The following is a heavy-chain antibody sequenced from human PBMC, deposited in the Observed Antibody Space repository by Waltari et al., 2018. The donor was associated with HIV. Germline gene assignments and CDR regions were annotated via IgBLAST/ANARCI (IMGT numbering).Heavy chain of an antibody. Sequence: QITLKESGPTLVKPTQTLTLTCTFPGSSLSTSGVGVGWIRQPPGKALEWLALIYWSDEKRYSPSLKSRLTLTKVTSKNRVVLTVTKIVPVDTATYYCAREPHDYGALFDYWGQGTLVTVSS. J-gene: IGHJ4*02. CDR3: AREPHDYGALFDY. V-gene: IGHV2-5*01. CDR1: GSSLSTSGVG. D-gene: IGHD4-17*01. CDR2: IYWSDEK.